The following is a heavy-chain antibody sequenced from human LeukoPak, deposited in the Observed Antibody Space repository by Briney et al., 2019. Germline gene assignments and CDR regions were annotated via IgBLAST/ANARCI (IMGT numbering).Heavy chain of an antibody. CDR1: GYTFTDYY. Sequence: ASVKVSCKASGYTFTDYYMHWVRQAPGQGLEWMGWINPNSGGTNYAQKFQGWVTMTRDTSISTAYMELSRLRSDDTAVYYCARTPLYSSGWYGGAFDIWGQGTMVTVSS. V-gene: IGHV1-2*04. J-gene: IGHJ3*02. D-gene: IGHD6-19*01. CDR2: INPNSGGT. CDR3: ARTPLYSSGWYGGAFDI.